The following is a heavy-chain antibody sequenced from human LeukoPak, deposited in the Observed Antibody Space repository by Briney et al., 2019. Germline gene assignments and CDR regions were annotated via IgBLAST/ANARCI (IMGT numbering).Heavy chain of an antibody. CDR1: GYSFTSYW. V-gene: IGHV5-51*01. CDR3: ARLIQATQAPDYCNSIDY. CDR2: IYPGDSDT. D-gene: IGHD4-11*01. Sequence: GESLKISCKGSGYSFTSYWIGWVRQMPGKGLEWMGIIYPGDSDTRYSPSFQGQVTISADKSISTAYLQWSSLKASDTAMYYCARLIQATQAPDYCNSIDYWGQGTLVTVSS. J-gene: IGHJ4*02.